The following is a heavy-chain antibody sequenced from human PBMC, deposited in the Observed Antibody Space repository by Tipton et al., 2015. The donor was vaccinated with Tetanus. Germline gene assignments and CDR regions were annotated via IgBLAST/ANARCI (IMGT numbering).Heavy chain of an antibody. V-gene: IGHV3-74*01. Sequence: SLRLSCAASGFTFTDYWMHWVRQAPGKGLLWVARMNSDGSGTTYADSVKGRFTISRDNAKNTLYLQMNSLRAEDTAVYYCVRVLKGAKCSRSSCYGYGMDVWGQGTTVTVSS. D-gene: IGHD2-2*01. CDR3: VRVLKGAKCSRSSCYGYGMDV. CDR2: MNSDGSGT. J-gene: IGHJ6*02. CDR1: GFTFTDYW.